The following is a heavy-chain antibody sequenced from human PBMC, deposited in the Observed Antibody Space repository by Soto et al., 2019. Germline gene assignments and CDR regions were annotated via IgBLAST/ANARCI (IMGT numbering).Heavy chain of an antibody. J-gene: IGHJ6*02. CDR1: GYSFTTYG. CDR3: AREGPAPYYYYGMDV. Sequence: QVQLVQSRGEVKKPGASVKVSCKTSGYSFTTYGISWVRQAPGQGLEWMGWISGYNGNTNYAQNLQGRVTMTTDTSTSTAYTELRGLRSDDTAVYYCAREGPAPYYYYGMDVWGQGSTVTVSS. V-gene: IGHV1-18*01. CDR2: ISGYNGNT.